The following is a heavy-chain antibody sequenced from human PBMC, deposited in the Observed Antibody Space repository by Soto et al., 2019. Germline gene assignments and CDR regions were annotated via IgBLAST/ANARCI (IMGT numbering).Heavy chain of an antibody. CDR3: ARERYYYDGRGWCFDL. J-gene: IGHJ2*01. Sequence: QVQLQESGPGLVKPSQTLSLTCTVSGGPITSGDYYWSWVRQHPGKGLEWIGYIYYSGITYYSPSLRSRITISLEAPENYFSLKLNSVTAADTAVYYCARERYYYDGRGWCFDLWGRGTLVTVSS. CDR2: IYYSGIT. D-gene: IGHD3-22*01. V-gene: IGHV4-31*03. CDR1: GGPITSGDYY.